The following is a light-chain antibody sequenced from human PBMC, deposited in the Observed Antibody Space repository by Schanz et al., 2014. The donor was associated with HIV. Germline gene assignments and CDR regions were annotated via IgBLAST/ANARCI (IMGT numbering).Light chain of an antibody. CDR2: DVT. CDR3: CSYTTTSTYV. CDR1: SSDVGAYNY. J-gene: IGLJ1*01. Sequence: QSALTQPASVSGSPGQSITISCTGTSSDVGAYNYVSWYQQHPGKAPKLMIYDVTSRPSGVPDRFSGSKSGITASLTISGLQAEDEGDYYCCSYTTTSTYVFGAGTKLTVL. V-gene: IGLV2-14*01.